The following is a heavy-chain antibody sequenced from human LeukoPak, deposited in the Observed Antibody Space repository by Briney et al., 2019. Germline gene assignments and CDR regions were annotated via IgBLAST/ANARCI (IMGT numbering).Heavy chain of an antibody. CDR1: GFIFSRCA. CDR3: AKESLRYFVWLFVY. V-gene: IGHV3-23*01. D-gene: IGHD3-9*01. J-gene: IGHJ4*01. CDR2: LSGSGGST. Sequence: GGSLSLSCAACGFIFSRCAMRWVRGAPGKGLEWVSALSGSGGSTYYADSVKGRYSISRDNSKNTLYLQMNSLRAEDTAVYYCAKESLRYFVWLFVYWGQASLVTASS.